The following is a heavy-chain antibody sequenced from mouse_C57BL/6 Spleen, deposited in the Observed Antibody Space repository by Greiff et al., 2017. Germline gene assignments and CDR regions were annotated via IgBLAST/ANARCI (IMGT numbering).Heavy chain of an antibody. D-gene: IGHD1-1*01. CDR1: GYTFTSYW. V-gene: IGHV1-69*01. J-gene: IGHJ2*01. CDR2: IDPSDSYT. Sequence: QVQLQQPGAELVMPGASVKLSCKASGYTFTSYWMHWVKQRPGQGLEWIGEIDPSDSYTNYNQKFKGKSTLTVDKSSSTAYMQLSSLTSEDSAGYYCARSITTVGDYWGQGTTLTVSS. CDR3: ARSITTVGDY.